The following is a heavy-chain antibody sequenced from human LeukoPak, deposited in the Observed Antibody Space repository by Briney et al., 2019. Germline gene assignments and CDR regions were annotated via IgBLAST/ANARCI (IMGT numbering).Heavy chain of an antibody. V-gene: IGHV4-38-2*02. Sequence: SETLSLTCSVSGYSINSGSYWGCIRQPPGKGLEWIASIHHSGSTYYNPSLKSRVTIPVDTSKNQLSLKMTSVTAADTAVYYCARAWPYCGGDCYHAFDIWGQGTMVTVSS. CDR2: IHHSGST. J-gene: IGHJ3*02. CDR1: GYSINSGSY. D-gene: IGHD2-21*02. CDR3: ARAWPYCGGDCYHAFDI.